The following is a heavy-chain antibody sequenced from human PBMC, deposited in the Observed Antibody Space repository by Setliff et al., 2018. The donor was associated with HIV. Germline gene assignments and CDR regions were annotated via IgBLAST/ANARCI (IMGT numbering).Heavy chain of an antibody. D-gene: IGHD2-15*01. Sequence: ASVKVSCKASGYTFAGYGIHWVRQAPGQGLEWVGWINIYTGDRTYADNFQYRVTMTADTSTSIVYMELRHLRSDDTAVYYCARDSSASRTPPLHWGQGTLVTAPQ. V-gene: IGHV1-18*01. J-gene: IGHJ4*02. CDR1: GYTFAGYG. CDR2: INIYTGDR. CDR3: ARDSSASRTPPLH.